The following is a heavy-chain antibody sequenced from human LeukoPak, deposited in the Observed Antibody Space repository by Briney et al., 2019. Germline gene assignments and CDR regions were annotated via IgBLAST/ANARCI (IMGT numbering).Heavy chain of an antibody. CDR1: GFTFGDYT. D-gene: IGHD3-10*01. CDR2: IRNKACGATT. Sequence: GGSLRLSCSASGFTFGDYTMSWVRQAPGKGLEWVGFIRNKACGATTEYGVSVKGRFTISANASKSIAYLQMNSLKTEDTAVYYCTRGGVVRGADHWGQGTLVTVSS. V-gene: IGHV3-49*04. CDR3: TRGGVVRGADH. J-gene: IGHJ4*02.